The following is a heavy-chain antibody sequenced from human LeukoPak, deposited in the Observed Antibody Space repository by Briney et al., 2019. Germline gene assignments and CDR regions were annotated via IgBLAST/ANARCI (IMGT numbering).Heavy chain of an antibody. D-gene: IGHD7-27*01. Sequence: GESLKISCKGSGYSFTSYWIGWVRQMPGKGLEWMGIIYPGDSDTRYSPSFQGQVTISADRSISTAYLQWSSLKASDTAFYYCARHAKLGHYQTWFDPWGQGTLVTVSS. V-gene: IGHV5-51*01. CDR2: IYPGDSDT. J-gene: IGHJ5*02. CDR1: GYSFTSYW. CDR3: ARHAKLGHYQTWFDP.